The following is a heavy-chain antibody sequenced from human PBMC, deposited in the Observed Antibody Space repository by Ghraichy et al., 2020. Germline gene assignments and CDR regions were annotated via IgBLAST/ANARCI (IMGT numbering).Heavy chain of an antibody. CDR3: ARDPERLYSSGWYVY. CDR2: ISSSSSTI. J-gene: IGHJ4*02. CDR1: GFTFSSYS. D-gene: IGHD6-19*01. V-gene: IGHV3-48*02. Sequence: GESLNISCAASGFTFSSYSMNWVRQAPGKGLEWVSYISSSSSTIYYADSVKGRFTISRDNAKNSLYLQMNSLRDEDTAVYYCARDPERLYSSGWYVYWGQGTLVTVSS.